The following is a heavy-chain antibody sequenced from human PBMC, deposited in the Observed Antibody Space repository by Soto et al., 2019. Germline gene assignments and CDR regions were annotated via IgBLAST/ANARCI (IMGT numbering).Heavy chain of an antibody. CDR1: GFASRNYA. V-gene: IGHV3-64*01. Sequence: GWSRRVSCASSGFASRNYAMHWVRQDKGKGLEYVSAISSNGGYTYYANSLKGRFTISRDNSKNTLYLQMGSLRAEDMAVYYCARRDGYNFDYWGQGTLVTVSS. J-gene: IGHJ4*02. D-gene: IGHD5-12*01. CDR2: ISSNGGYT. CDR3: ARRDGYNFDY.